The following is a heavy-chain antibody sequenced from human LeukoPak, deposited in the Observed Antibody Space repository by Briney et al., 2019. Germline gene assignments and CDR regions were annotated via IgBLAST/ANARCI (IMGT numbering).Heavy chain of an antibody. J-gene: IGHJ5*02. CDR3: ARDVRMAAAGHWFDP. Sequence: SETLSLTCTVSGGSISSYYWSWIRQLPGKGLEWIGYIYYSGSTNYNPSLKSRVTISVGTSKNQFSLKLSSVTAADTAVYYCARDVRMAAAGHWFDPWGQGTLVTVSS. CDR2: IYYSGST. V-gene: IGHV4-59*01. CDR1: GGSISSYY. D-gene: IGHD6-13*01.